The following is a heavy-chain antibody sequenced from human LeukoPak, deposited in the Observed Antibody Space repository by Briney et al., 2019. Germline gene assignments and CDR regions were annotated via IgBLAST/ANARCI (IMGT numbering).Heavy chain of an antibody. D-gene: IGHD6-13*01. CDR3: ARDVRSRWFSDY. Sequence: GGSLRLSCAASGFTFNNYNMKWVRQAPGKGLEWVSYISSSGSAIYYADSVKGRFTISRDNANTTLYVQMNSMRAEDTAVYYCARDVRSRWFSDYWGQGTLVTVSS. CDR1: GFTFNNYN. CDR2: ISSSGSAI. J-gene: IGHJ4*02. V-gene: IGHV3-48*01.